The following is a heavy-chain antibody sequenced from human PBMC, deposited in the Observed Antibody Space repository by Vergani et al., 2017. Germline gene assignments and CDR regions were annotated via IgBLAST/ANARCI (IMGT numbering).Heavy chain of an antibody. CDR1: GFTFSSYA. Sequence: QVQLVESGGGVVQPGRSLRLSCAASGFTFSSYAMHWVRQAPGKGLEWVAVISYDGSNKYYADSVKGRFTISRDNSKNTLYLQMNSLRAEDTAVYYCARGVSYSYGLYYFDYWGQGTLVTVSS. CDR3: ARGVSYSYGLYYFDY. CDR2: ISYDGSNK. V-gene: IGHV3-30-3*01. J-gene: IGHJ4*02. D-gene: IGHD5-18*01.